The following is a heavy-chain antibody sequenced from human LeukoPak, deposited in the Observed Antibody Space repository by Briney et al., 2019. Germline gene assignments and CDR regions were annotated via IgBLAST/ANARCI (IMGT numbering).Heavy chain of an antibody. Sequence: GGSLRLSCAASGFTFNSDAMTWVRQAPEKGLEWVSSITDSGVDTYYADSVKGRFTISRDNSRNTLFLQMNSLRAEDTAVYYCAKGSRGSYHYWGQGTLVTVSS. J-gene: IGHJ4*02. CDR1: GFTFNSDA. D-gene: IGHD3-10*01. CDR3: AKGSRGSYHY. V-gene: IGHV3-23*01. CDR2: ITDSGVDT.